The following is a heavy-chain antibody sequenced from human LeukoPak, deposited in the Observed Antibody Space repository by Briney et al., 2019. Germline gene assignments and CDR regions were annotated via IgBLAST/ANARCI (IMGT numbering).Heavy chain of an antibody. D-gene: IGHD7-27*01. J-gene: IGHJ2*01. CDR1: GFTFSSYA. Sequence: PGRSLRLSCAASGFTFSSYAMHWVRQAPGKGLEWVAVISDDGSNKYYADSVKGRFTISRDSSKNTLYLQMNSLRAEDTAVYYCAREAGTGERWYFDLWGRGTLVTVSS. CDR3: AREAGTGERWYFDL. CDR2: ISDDGSNK. V-gene: IGHV3-30*04.